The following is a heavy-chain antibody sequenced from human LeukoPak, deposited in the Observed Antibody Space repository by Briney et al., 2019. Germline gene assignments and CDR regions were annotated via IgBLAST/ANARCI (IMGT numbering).Heavy chain of an antibody. CDR3: ASRTGSYYPFDS. V-gene: IGHV5-51*01. D-gene: IGHD1-26*01. CDR1: GYSFSNYY. CDR2: MYTGGSDI. Sequence: GESLKISCKGSGYSFSNYYIDWVRQMPGKVLEWMGVMYTGGSDIRYSPSFQGQVTISADKSIDTAYLQWSSLKASDSAMYYCASRTGSYYPFDSWGQGTLVTVSS. J-gene: IGHJ4*02.